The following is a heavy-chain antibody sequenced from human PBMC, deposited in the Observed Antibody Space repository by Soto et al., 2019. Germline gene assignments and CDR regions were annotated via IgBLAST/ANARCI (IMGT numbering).Heavy chain of an antibody. CDR2: ISGSGGST. D-gene: IGHD6-19*01. CDR1: GFTFSSYA. Sequence: GGSLRLSCAASGFTFSSYAMSWVRQAPGKGLEWVSAISGSGGSTYYADSVKGRFTISRDNSKNTLYLQMVSLRAEDMAIYYCAKGPHSSGWHYFDYWGQGTLVTVSS. J-gene: IGHJ4*02. CDR3: AKGPHSSGWHYFDY. V-gene: IGHV3-23*01.